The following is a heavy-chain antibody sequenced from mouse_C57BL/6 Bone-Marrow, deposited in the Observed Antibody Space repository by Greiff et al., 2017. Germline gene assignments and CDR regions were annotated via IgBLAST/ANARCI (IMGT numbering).Heavy chain of an antibody. CDR1: GFTFSDYG. Sequence: EVKLVESGGGLVKPGGSLKLSCAASGFTFSDYGMHWVRQAPEKGLEWVAYISSGSSTIYYADTVKGRFTISRDNAKNTLFLQMTSLRSEDTAMYYCARDYYGSSSYFDYRGQGTTLTVTS. CDR3: ARDYYGSSSYFDY. J-gene: IGHJ2*01. D-gene: IGHD1-1*01. V-gene: IGHV5-17*01. CDR2: ISSGSSTI.